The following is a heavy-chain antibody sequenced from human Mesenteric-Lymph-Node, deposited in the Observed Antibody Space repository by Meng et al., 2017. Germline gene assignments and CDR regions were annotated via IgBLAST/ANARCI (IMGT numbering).Heavy chain of an antibody. CDR3: ARGPTTYFDY. V-gene: IGHV4-4*02. J-gene: IGHJ4*02. CDR1: GFTFSHHGM. D-gene: IGHD4-17*01. CDR2: IYHSGST. Sequence: QVQLVGAGGGVVQPGGSLRLSCAASGFTFSHHGMHWVRQAPGKGLEWIGEIYHSGSTNYNPSLKSRVTISVDKSKNQFSLKLSSVTAADTAVYYCARGPTTYFDYWGQGTLVTVSS.